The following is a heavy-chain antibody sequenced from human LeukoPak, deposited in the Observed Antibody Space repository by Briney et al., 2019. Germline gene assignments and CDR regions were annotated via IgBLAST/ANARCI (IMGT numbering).Heavy chain of an antibody. Sequence: PSQTLSLTCAVSGASISSGSYYWSWIRQPAGKGLEWIGRIYSSGSTNYNPSFKSRVTISVDTSKNQFSLKLSSVTAADTAVYYCAREFLWFGEYYYMDVWGKGTTVTV. CDR3: AREFLWFGEYYYMDV. J-gene: IGHJ6*03. CDR2: IYSSGST. CDR1: GASISSGSYY. V-gene: IGHV4-61*02. D-gene: IGHD3-10*01.